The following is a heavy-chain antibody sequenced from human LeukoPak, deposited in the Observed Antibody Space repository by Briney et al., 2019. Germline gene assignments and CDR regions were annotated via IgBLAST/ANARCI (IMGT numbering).Heavy chain of an antibody. V-gene: IGHV1-8*01. CDR3: ARGRSSWYGNWFDP. CDR1: GYTFTSYD. CDR2: MNPNSGNT. D-gene: IGHD6-13*01. J-gene: IGHJ5*02. Sequence: GASVKVSCKASGYTFTSYDINWVRQATGQGLEWMGWMNPNSGNTGYAQKFQGRVTMTRNTSISTAYMELSSLRSEDTAVYYCARGRSSWYGNWFDPWGQGTLVTVSS.